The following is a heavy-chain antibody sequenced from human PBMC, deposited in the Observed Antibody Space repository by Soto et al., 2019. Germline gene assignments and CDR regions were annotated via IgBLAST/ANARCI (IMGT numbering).Heavy chain of an antibody. Sequence: GGSLRLSXAASGFTFSSYAMSWVRQAPGKGLEWVSAISGSGGSTYYADSVKGRFTISRDNSKNTLYLQMNSLRAEDTAVYYCAKDRYYGSGSYSPKGYWGQGTLVTVSS. CDR2: ISGSGGST. J-gene: IGHJ4*02. CDR1: GFTFSSYA. CDR3: AKDRYYGSGSYSPKGY. D-gene: IGHD3-10*01. V-gene: IGHV3-23*01.